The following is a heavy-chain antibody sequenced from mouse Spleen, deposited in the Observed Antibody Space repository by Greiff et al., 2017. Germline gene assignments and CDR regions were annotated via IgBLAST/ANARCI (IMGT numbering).Heavy chain of an antibody. Sequence: VKLQESGPELVKPGASVKISCKASGYAFSSSWMNWVKQRPGKGLEWIGRIYPGDGDTNYNGKFKGKATLTADKSSSTAYMQLSSLTSEDSAVYFCARGDTTVVATDYFDYWGQGTTLTVSS. V-gene: IGHV1-82*01. CDR2: IYPGDGDT. J-gene: IGHJ2*01. CDR3: ARGDTTVVATDYFDY. D-gene: IGHD1-1*01. CDR1: GYAFSSSW.